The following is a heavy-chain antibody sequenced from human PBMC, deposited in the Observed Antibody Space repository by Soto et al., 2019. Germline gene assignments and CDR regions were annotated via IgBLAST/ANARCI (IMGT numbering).Heavy chain of an antibody. V-gene: IGHV3-30*18. Sequence: GGSLRLSCAASGFTFSSYGMHWVRQAPGKGLEWVAVISYDGSNKYYADSVKGRFTISRDNSKNTLYLQMNSLRVEDTALYYCAKEAISSAWSGDRKYYFDYWGQGTLVTVSS. D-gene: IGHD6-19*01. CDR2: ISYDGSNK. J-gene: IGHJ4*02. CDR3: AKEAISSAWSGDRKYYFDY. CDR1: GFTFSSYG.